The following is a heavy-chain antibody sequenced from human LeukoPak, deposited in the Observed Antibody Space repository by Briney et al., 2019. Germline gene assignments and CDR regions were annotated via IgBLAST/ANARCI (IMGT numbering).Heavy chain of an antibody. Sequence: GASVKVSCKASGYTFTGYYMHWVRQAPGQGLEWMGWINPNSGGTNYAQKFQGRVTMTRDTSISTAYMELSRLRSDDTAVYYCARVENYGDYVGYFDYWGQGTLVTVSS. V-gene: IGHV1-2*02. CDR3: ARVENYGDYVGYFDY. D-gene: IGHD4-17*01. CDR2: INPNSGGT. J-gene: IGHJ4*02. CDR1: GYTFTGYY.